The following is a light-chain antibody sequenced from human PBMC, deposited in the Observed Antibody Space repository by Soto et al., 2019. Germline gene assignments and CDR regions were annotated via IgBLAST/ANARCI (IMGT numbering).Light chain of an antibody. CDR2: GAS. J-gene: IGKJ1*01. V-gene: IGKV3-15*01. Sequence: EIMMTQSPATLPVSPGQRVTLSCRASQSVGSNLAWYQQTPGQAPRLLIYGASTRATDVPARFSGSGSGTEFTLTISSLLSEDFAVYYCQKYDKWPWTFGQGTKVEIK. CDR3: QKYDKWPWT. CDR1: QSVGSN.